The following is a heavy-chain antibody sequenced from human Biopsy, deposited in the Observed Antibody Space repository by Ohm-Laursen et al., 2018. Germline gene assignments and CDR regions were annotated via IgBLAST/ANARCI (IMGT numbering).Heavy chain of an antibody. CDR3: ARDLPSSYYYAMDV. V-gene: IGHV4-4*07. CDR1: GASITSYY. J-gene: IGHJ6*02. Sequence: SDTLSLTCTVSGASITSYYWSWIRQPAGKGLEWIGHTYKGGNTNHNPSLKRRVSMSVDTSKNQLSLTLRSVTAADTAVYYCARDLPSSYYYAMDVWGQGTTVTVSS. CDR2: TYKGGNT.